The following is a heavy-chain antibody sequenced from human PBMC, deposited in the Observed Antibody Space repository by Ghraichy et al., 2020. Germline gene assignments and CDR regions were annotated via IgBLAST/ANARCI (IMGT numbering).Heavy chain of an antibody. D-gene: IGHD3-22*01. CDR2: IYSGGST. Sequence: GGSLRLSCAASGFTVSSNYMSWVRQAPGKGLEWVSVIYSGGSTYYADSVKGRFTISRDNSKNTLYLQMNSLRAEDTAVYYCARDEIENYYDSSGYPVWGQGTLVTVSS. CDR3: ARDEIENYYDSSGYPV. CDR1: GFTVSSNY. J-gene: IGHJ4*02. V-gene: IGHV3-66*01.